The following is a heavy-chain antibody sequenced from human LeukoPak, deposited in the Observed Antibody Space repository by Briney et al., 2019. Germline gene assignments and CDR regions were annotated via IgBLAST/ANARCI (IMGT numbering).Heavy chain of an antibody. CDR3: AKDWSSTEWELSYGMDV. CDR1: GFTFSSYG. J-gene: IGHJ6*02. D-gene: IGHD1-26*01. CDR2: ISYDGSNK. Sequence: GGPLRLSCAASGFTFSSYGMNWVRQAPGKGLEWVAVISYDGSNKYYADSVKGRFTISRDNSKNTLYLQMNSLRAEDTAVYYCAKDWSSTEWELSYGMDVWGQGTTVTVSS. V-gene: IGHV3-30*18.